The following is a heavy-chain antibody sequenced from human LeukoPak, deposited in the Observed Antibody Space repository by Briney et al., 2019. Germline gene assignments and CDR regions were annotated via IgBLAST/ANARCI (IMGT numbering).Heavy chain of an antibody. Sequence: PGGSLRLSCAASGFSFSNYWMTWVRQGPGKGLEWVANIKQDGIEKRYVDSVKGRFTISRDNAKNSLYLQMNSLRAEDTAVYYCPKPKGSGSLSWFDPWGQGTLVTVSS. CDR1: GFSFSNYW. CDR2: IKQDGIEK. D-gene: IGHD3-10*01. V-gene: IGHV3-7*01. CDR3: PKPKGSGSLSWFDP. J-gene: IGHJ5*02.